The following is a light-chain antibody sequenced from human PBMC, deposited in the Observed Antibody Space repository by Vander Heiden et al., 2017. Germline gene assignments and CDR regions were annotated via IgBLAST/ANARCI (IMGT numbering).Light chain of an antibody. J-gene: IGKJ2*01. V-gene: IGKV1-39*01. Sequence: DIQMTQSPSSLSASVGDRVTITCRASQSIINYLNWYQQKPGKAPKLLIYAASSLQSGVPSRFSGIGSGTEFTLTISSLQPEDFATYYCQQSYSTLSYTFGQGTKLEIK. CDR2: AAS. CDR3: QQSYSTLSYT. CDR1: QSIINY.